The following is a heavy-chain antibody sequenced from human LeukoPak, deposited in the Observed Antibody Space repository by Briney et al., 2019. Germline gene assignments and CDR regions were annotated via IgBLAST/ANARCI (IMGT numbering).Heavy chain of an antibody. Sequence: GGSLRLSCAASGFTVSSNYMNWVRQAPGKGLEWVSVIYSGGRMYYADSVKGRFIISRDNSKNTLYLQMNSLRVEDTAVYYCARIRPSYYFDYWGQGTLVTVSS. J-gene: IGHJ4*02. CDR1: GFTVSSNY. V-gene: IGHV3-66*01. CDR2: IYSGGRM. D-gene: IGHD6-6*01. CDR3: ARIRPSYYFDY.